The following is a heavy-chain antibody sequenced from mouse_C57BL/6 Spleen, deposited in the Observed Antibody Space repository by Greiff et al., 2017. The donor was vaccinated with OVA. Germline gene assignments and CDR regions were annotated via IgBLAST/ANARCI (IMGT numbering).Heavy chain of an antibody. V-gene: IGHV1-82*01. Sequence: VQLQQSGPELVKPGASVKISCKASGYAFSSSWMNWVKQRPGKGLEWIGRIYPGDGDTNYNGKFKGKATLTADKSSSTAYMQLSSLTSEDSAVYFCARCEGYAMDYWGQGTSVTVSS. CDR1: GYAFSSSW. J-gene: IGHJ4*01. CDR3: ARCEGYAMDY. CDR2: IYPGDGDT.